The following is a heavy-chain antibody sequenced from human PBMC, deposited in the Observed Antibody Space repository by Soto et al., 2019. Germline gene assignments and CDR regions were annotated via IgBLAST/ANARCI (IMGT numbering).Heavy chain of an antibody. CDR1: GVSLCNYG. D-gene: IGHD3-9*01. CDR2: IYSGGST. CDR3: ARVRPYYDNLTGYYRGDAFDI. J-gene: IGHJ3*02. V-gene: IGHV3-66*01. Sequence: RLSCELPGVSLCNYGLHSLRHAPEKKLQFFVVIYSGGSTYYADCVNGRFLMSRDNCKHTLYLQMKGLRAEDTAVYYCARVRPYYDNLTGYYRGDAFDIWGQGTMVTVSS.